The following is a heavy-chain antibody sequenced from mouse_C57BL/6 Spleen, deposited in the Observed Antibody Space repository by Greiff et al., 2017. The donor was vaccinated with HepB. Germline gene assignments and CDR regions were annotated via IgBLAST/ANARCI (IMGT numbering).Heavy chain of an antibody. CDR1: GYAFSSSW. V-gene: IGHV1-82*01. CDR2: IYPGDGDT. D-gene: IGHD2-4*01. CDR3: ARDYGRDFAY. J-gene: IGHJ3*01. Sequence: VQLQQSGPELVKPGASVKISCKASGYAFSSSWMNWVKQRPGKGLEWIGRIYPGDGDTKYNGKFKGKATLTADKSSSTAYMQLSSLTSEDSAVYFCARDYGRDFAYWGQGTLVTVSA.